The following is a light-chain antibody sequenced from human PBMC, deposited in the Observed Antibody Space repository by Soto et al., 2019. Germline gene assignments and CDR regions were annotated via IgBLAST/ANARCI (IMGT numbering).Light chain of an antibody. Sequence: QSALTQPASVSGSPGQSITISCTGTNSDIGSYNYVSWYQQHPGNAPKLIIFEVSDRPSGVSTRFSGSKSGYTASLTISGLHSEDAADYFCSSDTSSSALDVLFGGGTKLTV. CDR1: NSDIGSYNY. CDR3: SSDTSSSALDVL. CDR2: EVS. J-gene: IGLJ2*01. V-gene: IGLV2-14*01.